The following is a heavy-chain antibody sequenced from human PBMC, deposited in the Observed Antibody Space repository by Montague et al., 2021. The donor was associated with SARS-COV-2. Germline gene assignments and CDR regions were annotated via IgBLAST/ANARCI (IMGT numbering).Heavy chain of an antibody. J-gene: IGHJ6*02. CDR1: GFSLSTSGMC. D-gene: IGHD5-18*01. V-gene: IGHV2-70*01. CDR2: IDWDDDK. CDR3: ARIPVSGTAMDQYYYYYGMDV. Sequence: PALVKPTKTLTLTCTFSGFSLSTSGMCVSWIRQPPGKALEWLALIDWDDDKYYSTSLKTRLTISKDTSKNQVVLTMTNMDPVDTATHYCARIPVSGTAMDQYYYYYGMDVWGQGTTVTVSS.